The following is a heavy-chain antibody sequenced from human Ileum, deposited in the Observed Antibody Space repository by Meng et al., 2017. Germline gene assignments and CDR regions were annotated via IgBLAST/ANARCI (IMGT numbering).Heavy chain of an antibody. J-gene: IGHJ4*02. CDR2: LNEDGSDK. CDR1: GFTFSSYW. Sequence: GESLKISCAASGFTFSSYWMTWVRQAPGKGLQWVASLNEDGSDKYYVDSVKGRFTISRDNTENSLYLQTNSLGAEDTALYYSARRKLQCRGFDYWGQGTRVTVSS. V-gene: IGHV3-7*01. D-gene: IGHD2-2*01. CDR3: ARRKLQCRGFDY.